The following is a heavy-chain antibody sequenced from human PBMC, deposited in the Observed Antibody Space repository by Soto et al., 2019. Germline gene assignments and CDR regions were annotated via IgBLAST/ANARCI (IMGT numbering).Heavy chain of an antibody. CDR2: IDPSDSYT. Sequence: GESLKISCKGSGYSFTSYWISWVRQMPGKGLEWMGRIDPSDSYTNYSPSFQGHVTISADKSISTAYLQWSSLKASDTAMYHCARQIDCSSTSCHYYYGMDVWGQGTTVTVS. CDR1: GYSFTSYW. D-gene: IGHD2-2*01. V-gene: IGHV5-10-1*01. J-gene: IGHJ6*02. CDR3: ARQIDCSSTSCHYYYGMDV.